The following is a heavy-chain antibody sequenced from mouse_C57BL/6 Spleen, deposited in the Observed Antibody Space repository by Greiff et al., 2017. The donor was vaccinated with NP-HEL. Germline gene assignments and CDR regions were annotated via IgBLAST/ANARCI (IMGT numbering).Heavy chain of an antibody. CDR1: GYAFSSYW. CDR3: ARLGSSGYVETAWFAY. CDR2: IYPGDGDT. V-gene: IGHV1-80*01. D-gene: IGHD3-2*02. J-gene: IGHJ3*01. Sequence: QVQLKESGAELVKPGASVKISCKASGYAFSSYWMNWVKQRPGKGLEWIGQIYPGDGDTNYNGKFKGKATLTADKSSSTAYMQLSSLTSEDSAVYFCARLGSSGYVETAWFAYWGQGTLVTVSA.